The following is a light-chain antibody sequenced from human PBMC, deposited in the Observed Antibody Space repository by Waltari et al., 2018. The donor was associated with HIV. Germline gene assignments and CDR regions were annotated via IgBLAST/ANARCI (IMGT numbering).Light chain of an antibody. J-gene: IGLJ2*01. V-gene: IGLV1-40*01. Sequence: QSVLTQPPSVSGAPGQRVTISCTGSSPNIGEGYDFTWYQQLPGTTPKLLIYGNINRPAGVPDRFSGFKSDTSASLAITGLQAEDEADYYCQSYDSSLRGVFGGGTKLIVL. CDR3: QSYDSSLRGV. CDR1: SPNIGEGYD. CDR2: GNI.